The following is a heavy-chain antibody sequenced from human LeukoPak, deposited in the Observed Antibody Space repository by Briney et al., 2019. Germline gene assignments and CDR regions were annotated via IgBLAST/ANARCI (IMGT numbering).Heavy chain of an antibody. D-gene: IGHD2-15*01. V-gene: IGHV1-18*01. CDR2: ISAYNGNT. J-gene: IGHJ4*02. CDR1: GYTLTSYG. Sequence: EASVKVSCKPSGYTLTSYGISWVRQAPGQGLEWMGWISAYNGNTNYAQKLQGRVTMTTDTSTSTAYRELRSLRSDDTAVYYCARVPCSGGSCYRNFDYWGQGTLVTVSS. CDR3: ARVPCSGGSCYRNFDY.